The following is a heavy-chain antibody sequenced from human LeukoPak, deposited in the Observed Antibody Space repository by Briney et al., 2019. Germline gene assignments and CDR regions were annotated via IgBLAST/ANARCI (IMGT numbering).Heavy chain of an antibody. V-gene: IGHV3-48*03. Sequence: GGSLRLSCAASGLSLSNFQMNWVRQAPGKGLEWMSYISDSGTAEYYADSVKGRFTISRDNAKNSLYLQMNSLTGEDTALYYCARDGTTNRYNWFDSWGQGTLVTVSS. CDR2: ISDSGTAE. J-gene: IGHJ5*01. CDR3: ARDGTTNRYNWFDS. CDR1: GLSLSNFQ. D-gene: IGHD2-8*01.